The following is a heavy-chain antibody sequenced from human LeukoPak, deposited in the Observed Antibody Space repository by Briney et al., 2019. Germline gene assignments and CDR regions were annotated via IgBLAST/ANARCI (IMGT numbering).Heavy chain of an antibody. CDR2: IIPIFGTV. V-gene: IGHV1-69*06. D-gene: IGHD3-3*01. CDR1: GDTFSSSP. Sequence: ASVKVSCKASGDTFSSSPISWVRQAPGQGLEWMGGIIPIFGTVNYAQKFQGRVTITADKSTSTAYMELSSLRSEDTAVYYCARSLFRFLEWSYRSYYYYYMDVWGKGTTVTVSS. CDR3: ARSLFRFLEWSYRSYYYYYMDV. J-gene: IGHJ6*03.